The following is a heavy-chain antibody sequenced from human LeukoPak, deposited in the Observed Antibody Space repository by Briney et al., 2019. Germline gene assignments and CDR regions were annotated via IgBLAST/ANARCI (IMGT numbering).Heavy chain of an antibody. Sequence: PSETLSLTCTVSGGSISSYYWSWIRQPPGKGLEWIGYTYYSGSTNYNPSLKSRVTISVDTSKNQFSLKLSSVTAADTAVYYCARVGFTMDYYYYYMDVWGKGTTVTVSS. CDR2: TYYSGST. V-gene: IGHV4-59*08. D-gene: IGHD3-10*01. J-gene: IGHJ6*03. CDR3: ARVGFTMDYYYYYMDV. CDR1: GGSISSYY.